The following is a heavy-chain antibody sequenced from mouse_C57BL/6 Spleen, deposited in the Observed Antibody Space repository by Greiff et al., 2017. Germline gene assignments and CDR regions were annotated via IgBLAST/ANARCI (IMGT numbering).Heavy chain of an antibody. V-gene: IGHV1-59*01. CDR1: GYTFTSYW. CDR2: IDPSDSYT. D-gene: IGHD1-1*01. CDR3: ARSSPYYAMDY. Sequence: LQQPGAELVRPGTSVKLSCKASGYTFTSYWMHWVKQRPGQGLEWIGVIDPSDSYTNYNQKFKGKATLTVDTSSSTAYMQLSSLTSEDSAVYYCARSSPYYAMDYWGQGTSVTVSS. J-gene: IGHJ4*01.